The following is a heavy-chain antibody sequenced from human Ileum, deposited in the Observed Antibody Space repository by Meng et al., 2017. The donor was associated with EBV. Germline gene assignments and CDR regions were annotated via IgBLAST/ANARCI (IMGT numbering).Heavy chain of an antibody. CDR1: GYTFTNYG. Sequence: QAQLVQAGGEVKKPWASVKVSCKASGYTFTNYGITWVRQAPGQGLEWMGWISAYNGTTNYAQTLQGRVTMTTDTSTSTAYMELGSLRSDDTAVYYCARVEVGITSGDYWGQGTLVTVSS. CDR2: ISAYNGTT. CDR3: ARVEVGITSGDY. D-gene: IGHD1-26*01. J-gene: IGHJ4*02. V-gene: IGHV1-18*01.